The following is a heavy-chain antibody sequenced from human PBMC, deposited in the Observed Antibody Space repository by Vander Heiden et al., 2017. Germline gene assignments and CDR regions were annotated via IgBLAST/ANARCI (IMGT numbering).Heavy chain of an antibody. V-gene: IGHV4-30-4*01. Sequence: QVQLQESGPGPVKPSPSLCLTGTVPGASITSGDYYWSWKRQPPGEGLELIGYIYYSGSTYYNPSLKIRVSISVDTSKNQCSLKLSSVTAADTAVYYCASQLLWFGELLSPSYYFDYWGQGTLVTVSS. D-gene: IGHD3-10*01. CDR2: IYYSGST. CDR3: ASQLLWFGELLSPSYYFDY. CDR1: GASITSGDYY. J-gene: IGHJ4*02.